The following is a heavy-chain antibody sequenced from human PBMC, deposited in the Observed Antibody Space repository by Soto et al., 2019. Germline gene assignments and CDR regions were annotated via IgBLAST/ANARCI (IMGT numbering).Heavy chain of an antibody. CDR3: ATANWSHHYFDP. CDR1: GGSFSGYY. J-gene: IGHJ5*02. Sequence: SETLSLTCAVYGGSFSGYYWSWLRQPPGKGLEWIGEINHSGSPNYNPSLKSRVTISVDTSKNQFSLKMASVTAADTAVYYCATANWSHHYFDPWGQGTLVTVSS. CDR2: INHSGSP. D-gene: IGHD1-1*01. V-gene: IGHV4-34*01.